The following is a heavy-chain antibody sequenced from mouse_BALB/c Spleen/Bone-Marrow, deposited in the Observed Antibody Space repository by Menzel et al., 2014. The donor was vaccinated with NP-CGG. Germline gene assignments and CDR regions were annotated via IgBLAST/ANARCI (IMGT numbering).Heavy chain of an antibody. CDR3: ARGYDYDSDY. D-gene: IGHD2-4*01. J-gene: IGHJ2*01. CDR1: GFTFSNFA. V-gene: IGHV5-6-5*01. CDR2: ISSGGSA. Sequence: EVMLVESGGGLVKPGGSLKLSCAASGFTFSNFAMSWVRQTPDKRLEWVASISSGGSAYYPDSVKGRLSISRDNARDILFLQMSSLRSEDTAMYYCARGYDYDSDYWGQGTTLTVSS.